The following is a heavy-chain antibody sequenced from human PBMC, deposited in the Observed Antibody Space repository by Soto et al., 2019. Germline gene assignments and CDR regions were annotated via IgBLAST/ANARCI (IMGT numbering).Heavy chain of an antibody. Sequence: PSETLSLTCSVSGGSINNTNYSWSWIRQPAGKGLEWIGRIYTSGSTNYNPSLKSRVTMSVDTSKNQFSLKLSSVTAADTAVYYCAREAVVTHDAFDIWGQGTMVTVSS. J-gene: IGHJ3*02. CDR2: IYTSGST. D-gene: IGHD3-22*01. CDR1: GGSINNTNYS. CDR3: AREAVVTHDAFDI. V-gene: IGHV4-61*02.